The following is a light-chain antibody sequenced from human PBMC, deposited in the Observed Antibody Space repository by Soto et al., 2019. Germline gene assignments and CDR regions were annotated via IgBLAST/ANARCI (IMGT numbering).Light chain of an antibody. J-gene: IGKJ4*01. Sequence: EFVLTQSPGTLSLSPGERATLSCRASQTVRNNYLAWYQQKPGQAPRLLIYDASSRDTGIPDRFSGGGSGTDFTFTISRLEPEDFAVYYCQQFIRYRLTYARGIKVDI. CDR3: QQFIRYRLT. CDR1: QTVRNNY. V-gene: IGKV3-20*01. CDR2: DAS.